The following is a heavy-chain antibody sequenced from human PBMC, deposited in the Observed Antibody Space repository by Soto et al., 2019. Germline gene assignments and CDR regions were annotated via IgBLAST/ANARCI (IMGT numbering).Heavy chain of an antibody. V-gene: IGHV3-11*06. D-gene: IGHD5-12*01. CDR1: GFTFSYYC. CDR2: IISSSSYT. CDR3: ARVRGSWASGAFDI. J-gene: IGHJ3*02. Sequence: GGSLRLASAAAGFTFSYYCMSLIRQAPGKGLEWVSYIISSSSYTNYADSVKGRFTISRDNAKNSLYLQMNSLRAEDTAVYYCARVRGSWASGAFDIWGQGTMVTVSS.